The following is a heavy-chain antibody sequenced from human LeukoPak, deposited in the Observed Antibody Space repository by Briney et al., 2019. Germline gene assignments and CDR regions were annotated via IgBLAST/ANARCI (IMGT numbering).Heavy chain of an antibody. CDR2: ISGYNTYT. V-gene: IGHV1-18*01. J-gene: IGHJ3*01. D-gene: IGHD3-16*01. CDR3: ARVRLVWGMETFDL. Sequence: GASVKVSCKASNNTLSNNGITWVRQAPGQGLEWMGWISGYNTYTTYAQKFQDRVTMTKDTSTSTAYMEMRSLRSDDTAIYYCARVRLVWGMETFDLRGQGTMVTVSS. CDR1: NNTLSNNG.